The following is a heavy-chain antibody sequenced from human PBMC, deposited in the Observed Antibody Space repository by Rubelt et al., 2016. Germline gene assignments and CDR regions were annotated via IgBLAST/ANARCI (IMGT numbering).Heavy chain of an antibody. CDR3: ARVPNGSSYYLDS. CDR2: ISSRGTTI. Sequence: SRGGLVQPGGSLRVSCAASGFTFSDFEMTWVRQSPGRGLEWVSYISSRGTTIYYADSVKGRFTISRDSGKNSLYLQMNSLRAEDTAVYYCARVPNGSSYYLDSWGPGSLVTVSS. D-gene: IGHD2-8*01. J-gene: IGHJ4*02. CDR1: GFTFSDFE. V-gene: IGHV3-48*03.